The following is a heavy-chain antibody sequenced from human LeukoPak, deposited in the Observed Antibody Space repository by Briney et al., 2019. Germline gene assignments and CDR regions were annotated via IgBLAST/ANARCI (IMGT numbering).Heavy chain of an antibody. D-gene: IGHD6-19*01. CDR2: INPNSGGT. CDR1: GYXFTGYY. Sequence: ASVKVSCKASGYXFTGYYMHWVRQAPGQGLEWMGWINPNSGGTNYAQKFQGRVTMTRDTSISTAYMELSRLRSDDTAVYYCARWYSSGWYQGLFDYWGQGTLVTVSS. V-gene: IGHV1-2*02. CDR3: ARWYSSGWYQGLFDY. J-gene: IGHJ4*02.